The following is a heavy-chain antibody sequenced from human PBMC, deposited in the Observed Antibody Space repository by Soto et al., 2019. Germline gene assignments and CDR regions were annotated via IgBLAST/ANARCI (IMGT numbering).Heavy chain of an antibody. CDR1: GYSFTDYF. D-gene: IGHD4-17*01. V-gene: IGHV1-2*02. J-gene: IGHJ4*02. CDR3: ARTTVTGTIYYFDP. Sequence: ASVKVSCKASGYSFTDYFIQWVRQAPGQGLEWMGWVIPNSGDTKYAQRFQGRVTMTRDTSINTAYMELSELTSDDMAVYYCARTTVTGTIYYFDPWVQGSLVTVSS. CDR2: VIPNSGDT.